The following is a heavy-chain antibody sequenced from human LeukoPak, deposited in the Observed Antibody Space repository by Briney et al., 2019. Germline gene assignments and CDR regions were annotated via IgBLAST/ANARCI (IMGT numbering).Heavy chain of an antibody. J-gene: IGHJ4*02. Sequence: GGSLRLSCAASGFTVSSNYMSWVRQAPGKGLEWVSVIYSGGSTYYADSVKGIFTISRDNSKNTLYLQMNSLRAEDTAVYYCARVGQQWEPLDYWGQGTLVTVSS. CDR1: GFTVSSNY. CDR3: ARVGQQWEPLDY. D-gene: IGHD6-19*01. CDR2: IYSGGST. V-gene: IGHV3-66*01.